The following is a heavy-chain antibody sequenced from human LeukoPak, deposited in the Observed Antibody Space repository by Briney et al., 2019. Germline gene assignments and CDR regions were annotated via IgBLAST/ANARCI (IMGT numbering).Heavy chain of an antibody. CDR2: IYTSGST. CDR1: GGSISSGSYY. V-gene: IGHV4-61*02. Sequence: SQTLSLTCTVSGGSISSGSYYWSWIRQPAGKGLEWIGRIYTSGSTNYNPSLKSRVTISVDTSKNQFSLKLSSVTAADTAVYYCVRTPAQGYYYYYYYMDVWGKGTTVTVSS. J-gene: IGHJ6*03. CDR3: VRTPAQGYYYYYYYMDV. D-gene: IGHD2-2*01.